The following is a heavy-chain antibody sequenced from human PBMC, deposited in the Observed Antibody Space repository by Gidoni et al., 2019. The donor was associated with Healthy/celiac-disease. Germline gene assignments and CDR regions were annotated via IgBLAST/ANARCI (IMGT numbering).Heavy chain of an antibody. CDR1: GFTFSSYA. J-gene: IGHJ4*02. Sequence: EVQLLESGGGLVQPGGSLRLSCAASGFTFSSYAMSWVRQAPGKGLEWVSALSGSGGSTYSADSVKGRFTISRDNSKNTLYLQMNSLRAEDTAVYYCAKTGQQWLVGENDYWGQGTLVTVSS. D-gene: IGHD6-19*01. V-gene: IGHV3-23*01. CDR2: LSGSGGST. CDR3: AKTGQQWLVGENDY.